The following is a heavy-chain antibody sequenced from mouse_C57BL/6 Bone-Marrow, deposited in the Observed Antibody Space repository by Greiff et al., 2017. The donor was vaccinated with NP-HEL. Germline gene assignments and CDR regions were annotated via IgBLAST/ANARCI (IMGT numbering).Heavy chain of an antibody. Sequence: QVQLQQPGAELVKPGASVKLSCKASGYTFTSYWMHWVKQRPGQGLEWIGMIHPNSGSTNYNEKFKSKATLTVDKSSSTAYMQLSSLTSEDSAVYYGGRLEGNYGFAYWGQGTLVTVSA. J-gene: IGHJ3*01. V-gene: IGHV1-64*01. D-gene: IGHD2-1*01. CDR1: GYTFTSYW. CDR2: IHPNSGST. CDR3: GRLEGNYGFAY.